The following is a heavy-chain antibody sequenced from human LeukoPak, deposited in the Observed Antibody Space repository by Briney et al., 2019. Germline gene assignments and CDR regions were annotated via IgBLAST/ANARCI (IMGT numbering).Heavy chain of an antibody. J-gene: IGHJ4*02. CDR1: GFTFSSYS. D-gene: IGHD3-22*01. CDR3: ARDQEYYYDSSGY. CDR2: ISSSSSYI. Sequence: GGSPRLSCAASGFTFSSYSMNWVRQAPGKGLEWVSSISSSSSYIYYADSVKGRFTISRDNAKNSLYLQMNSLRAEDTAVYYCARDQEYYYDSSGYWGQGTLVTVSS. V-gene: IGHV3-21*01.